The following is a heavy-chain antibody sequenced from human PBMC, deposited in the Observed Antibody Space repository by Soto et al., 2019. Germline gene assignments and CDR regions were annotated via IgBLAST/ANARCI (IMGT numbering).Heavy chain of an antibody. J-gene: IGHJ5*02. CDR3: ASARHIGP. D-gene: IGHD2-21*01. CDR1: GFTFGNYW. Sequence: LRLSCAASGFTFGNYWMSWVRQAPGKGPEWVANIKQDGSERNYVDSVKGRFTISRDNAENSLYLQMNSLRVEDTGVYYCASARHIGPWGQGTLVTVS. V-gene: IGHV3-7*01. CDR2: IKQDGSER.